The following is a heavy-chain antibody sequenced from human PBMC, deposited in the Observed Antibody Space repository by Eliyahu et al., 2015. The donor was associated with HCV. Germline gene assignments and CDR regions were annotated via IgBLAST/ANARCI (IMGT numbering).Heavy chain of an antibody. D-gene: IGHD6-25*01. J-gene: IGHJ3*02. V-gene: IGHV1-58*01. CDR2: IVVGSGNT. Sequence: QMQLVQSGPEVKKPGTSVKVSCKASGFTFTSSAVQWVRQARGQRLEWIGWIVVGSGNTNYAQKFQERVTITRDMSTSTAYMELSSLRSEDTAVYYCARSGGTSAFDIWGQGTMVTVSS. CDR3: ARSGGTSAFDI. CDR1: GFTFTSSA.